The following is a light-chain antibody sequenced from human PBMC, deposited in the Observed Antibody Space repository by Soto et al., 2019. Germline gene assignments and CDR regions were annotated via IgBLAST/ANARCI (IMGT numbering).Light chain of an antibody. CDR2: DAS. J-gene: IGKJ1*01. CDR3: HQYDSYLWT. V-gene: IGKV1-5*01. CDR1: QGISSW. Sequence: DIQMTQSPSTLSASVGDTVTITCRASQGISSWLGWYQFKPGKAPKLLIYDASHLEGGVPSRVSGSGSGTAFTLTISSLQPDEFAIEFCHQYDSYLWTFGQGTQV.